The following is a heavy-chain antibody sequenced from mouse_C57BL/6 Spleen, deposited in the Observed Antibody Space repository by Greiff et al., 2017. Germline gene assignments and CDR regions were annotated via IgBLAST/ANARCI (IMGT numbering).Heavy chain of an antibody. CDR3: AREGYSNYYFDY. J-gene: IGHJ2*01. V-gene: IGHV1-64*01. CDR2: IHPNSGST. CDR1: GYTFTSYW. Sequence: QVQLQQPGAELVKPGASVKLSCKASGYTFTSYWMHWVKQRPGQGLEWIGMIHPNSGSTNYNEKFKSKATLTVDKSSSTAYMQLSSLTSEDTAVYYCAREGYSNYYFDYWGQGTTLTVSS. D-gene: IGHD2-5*01.